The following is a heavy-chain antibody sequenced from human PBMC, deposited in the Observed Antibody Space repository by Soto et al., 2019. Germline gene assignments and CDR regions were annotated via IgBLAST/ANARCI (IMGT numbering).Heavy chain of an antibody. J-gene: IGHJ5*02. CDR2: INPDSGNT. CDR1: GYSFTNYA. Sequence: GASVKVSCKASGYSFTNYAIHWVSQAPGQRLEWMGWINPDSGNTKYSQKFEVRVSITRDTSANSVYLELRSLTSEDTAIYYCARGRPVGATIRWFGPWGQGTLVTVSS. D-gene: IGHD1-26*01. CDR3: ARGRPVGATIRWFGP. V-gene: IGHV1-3*01.